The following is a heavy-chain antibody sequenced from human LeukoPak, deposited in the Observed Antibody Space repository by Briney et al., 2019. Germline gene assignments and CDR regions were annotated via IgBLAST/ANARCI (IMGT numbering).Heavy chain of an antibody. D-gene: IGHD3-16*02. Sequence: SETLSLTCTVSGGSISSYYWSWIRQPPGKGLEWIGYIYYSGSTNYNPSLKSRVTISVDTSKNQFSLKLSSVTAADTAVYYCARSPAGYRFYFDYWGRGTLVTVSS. CDR2: IYYSGST. V-gene: IGHV4-59*12. CDR3: ARSPAGYRFYFDY. CDR1: GGSISSYY. J-gene: IGHJ4*02.